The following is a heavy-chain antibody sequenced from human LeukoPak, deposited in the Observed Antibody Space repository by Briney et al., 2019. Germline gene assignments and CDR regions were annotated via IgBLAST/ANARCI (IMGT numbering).Heavy chain of an antibody. V-gene: IGHV4-59*11. Sequence: PSETLSLTCTVSGGSISSHYWSWIRQPPGKGLEWIGYIYYSGSTNYNPSLKSRVTISVDTSKNQFSLKLSSVTAADTAVYYCARTFYYDSSACLGYWGQGTLVTVSS. CDR3: ARTFYYDSSACLGY. J-gene: IGHJ4*02. D-gene: IGHD3-22*01. CDR2: IYYSGST. CDR1: GGSISSHY.